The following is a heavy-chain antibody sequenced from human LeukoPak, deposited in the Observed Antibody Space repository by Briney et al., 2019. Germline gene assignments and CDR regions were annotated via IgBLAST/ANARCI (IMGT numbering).Heavy chain of an antibody. Sequence: GGSLRLSCTASGFTFGDYAMSWFRQAPGKGLEWVGFIRSKAYGGTTEYAASVKGRFTISRDDSKSIAYLQMNTLRAEDTAVYFCAKSPVSSCRGSFCYPFDYWGQGNLVTVSS. V-gene: IGHV3-49*03. CDR2: IRSKAYGGTT. D-gene: IGHD2-15*01. J-gene: IGHJ4*02. CDR3: AKSPVSSCRGSFCYPFDY. CDR1: GFTFGDYA.